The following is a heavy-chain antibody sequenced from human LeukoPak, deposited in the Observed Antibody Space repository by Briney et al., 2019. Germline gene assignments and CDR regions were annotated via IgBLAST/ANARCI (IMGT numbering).Heavy chain of an antibody. Sequence: SETLSLTCAVYGGSFSGYYWSWIRQPPGKGLEWIGEINHSGSTNYNPSLKSRVTISVDTSKNQFSLKLSSVIAADTAVYYCARGTVVDYWGQGTLVTVSS. CDR2: INHSGST. CDR1: GGSFSGYY. D-gene: IGHD4-23*01. CDR3: ARGTVVDY. J-gene: IGHJ4*02. V-gene: IGHV4-34*01.